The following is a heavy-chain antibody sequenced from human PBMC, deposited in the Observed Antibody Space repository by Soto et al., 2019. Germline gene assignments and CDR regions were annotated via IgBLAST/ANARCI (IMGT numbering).Heavy chain of an antibody. CDR1: GFTFSSYA. J-gene: IGHJ4*02. D-gene: IGHD6-13*01. CDR2: IGGSGNTS. Sequence: EVQLLESGGGLVQPGGSLRLSCAASGFTFSSYAMTWVRQAPGKGLEWVSAIGGSGNTSYYADSVKGRFTISRDSSKNILYVQMTSLRPEDTAVYYCAKDRGRTWYEDYWGQGTPVTVSS. CDR3: AKDRGRTWYEDY. V-gene: IGHV3-23*01.